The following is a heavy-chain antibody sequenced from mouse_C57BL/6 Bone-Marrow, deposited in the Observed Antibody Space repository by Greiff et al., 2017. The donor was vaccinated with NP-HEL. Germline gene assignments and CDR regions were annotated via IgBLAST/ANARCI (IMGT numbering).Heavy chain of an antibody. J-gene: IGHJ1*03. CDR1: GFTFSDFY. V-gene: IGHV7-1*01. CDR2: SRNKANDYTT. D-gene: IGHD1-1*01. Sequence: DVMLVESGGGLVQSGRSLRLSCATSGFTFSDFYMEWVRQAPGKGLEWIAASRNKANDYTTEYSASVKGRFIVSRDTSQSIRYLQMNALRAEDTAIYYCARDAWWYYYGSSYGYWYFDVWGTGTTVTVSS. CDR3: ARDAWWYYYGSSYGYWYFDV.